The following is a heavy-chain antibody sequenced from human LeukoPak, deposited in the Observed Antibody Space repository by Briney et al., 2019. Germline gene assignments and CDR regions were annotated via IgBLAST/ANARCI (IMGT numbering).Heavy chain of an antibody. CDR1: GGSISSSSYY. D-gene: IGHD1-1*01. V-gene: IGHV4-39*07. Sequence: SETLSLTCTVSGGSISSSSYYWGWIRQPPGKGLEWIGSIYYSGSTNYNPSLKSRVTISVDTSKNQFSLKLSSVTAADTAVYYCARDSWNYFDYWGQGTLVTVSS. CDR3: ARDSWNYFDY. CDR2: IYYSGST. J-gene: IGHJ4*02.